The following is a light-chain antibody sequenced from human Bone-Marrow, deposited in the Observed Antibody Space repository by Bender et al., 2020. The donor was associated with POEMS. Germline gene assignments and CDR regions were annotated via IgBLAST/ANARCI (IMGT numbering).Light chain of an antibody. V-gene: IGLV2-14*02. CDR3: SSYTTSTTVV. Sequence: QSALTQPASVSGSPGQSITISCTGSSSDVGSYNLVSWYQQHSGKVPKLIISEVSKRPSGVSIRFSGSKFGNTASLTISGLQADDEAYYYCSSYTTSTTVVFGGGTKVTVL. CDR2: EVS. J-gene: IGLJ2*01. CDR1: SSDVGSYNL.